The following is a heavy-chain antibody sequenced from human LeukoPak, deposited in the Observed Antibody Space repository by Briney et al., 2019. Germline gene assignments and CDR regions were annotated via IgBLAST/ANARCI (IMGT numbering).Heavy chain of an antibody. V-gene: IGHV4-39*01. J-gene: IGHJ6*02. D-gene: IGHD3-10*01. CDR2: IYYSGST. CDR1: GGSISSSSYY. Sequence: KTSETLSLTCTVSGGSISSSSYYWGWIRQLPGKGLEWIGSIYYSGSTYYNPSLKSRVTISVDTSKNQFSLKLSSVTAADTAVYYCARHWFEAPLPLFYYYYGMDVWGQGTTVTVSS. CDR3: ARHWFEAPLPLFYYYYGMDV.